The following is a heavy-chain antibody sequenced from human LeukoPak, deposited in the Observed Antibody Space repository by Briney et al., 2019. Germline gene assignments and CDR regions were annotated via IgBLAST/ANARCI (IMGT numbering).Heavy chain of an antibody. CDR2: ISYDGSNK. D-gene: IGHD2-2*02. CDR3: ARGIVVVPAAIGKNWFDP. V-gene: IGHV3-30*04. Sequence: PGGSLRLSCAASGFTFSRYDMHWVRQAPDKGLEWVAVISYDGSNKYYADSVKGRFTISRDNSKNTLYLQMNSLRAEDTAVYYCARGIVVVPAAIGKNWFDPWGQGTLVTVSS. CDR1: GFTFSRYD. J-gene: IGHJ5*02.